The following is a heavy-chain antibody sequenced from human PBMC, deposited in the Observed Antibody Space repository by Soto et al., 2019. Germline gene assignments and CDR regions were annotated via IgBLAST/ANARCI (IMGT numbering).Heavy chain of an antibody. Sequence: QVQLVQSGAEVKKPGASVKVSCKASGYTFTSYGISWVRQAPGQGLEWMGWISAYNGNTNYAQKLQGRVTMTTDTSTSTAYMELRSLRSDDTAVYYCVRYCSSTSCYEGVYYYGMDVWGQGTTVTVSS. CDR3: VRYCSSTSCYEGVYYYGMDV. V-gene: IGHV1-18*04. CDR2: ISAYNGNT. CDR1: GYTFTSYG. J-gene: IGHJ6*02. D-gene: IGHD2-2*01.